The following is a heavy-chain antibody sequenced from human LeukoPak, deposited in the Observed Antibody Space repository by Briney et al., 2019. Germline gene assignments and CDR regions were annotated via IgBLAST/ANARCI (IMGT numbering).Heavy chain of an antibody. CDR2: FDPEDGET. Sequence: ASVKVSCKVSGYTLTELSMHWVRQAPGKGLEWMGGFDPEDGETIYAQKFQGRVTMTEDTSTDTAYMELSSLRSEDTAVYYCARERYCSGGSCYYFDYWGQGTLVTVSS. CDR1: GYTLTELS. D-gene: IGHD2-15*01. V-gene: IGHV1-24*01. CDR3: ARERYCSGGSCYYFDY. J-gene: IGHJ4*02.